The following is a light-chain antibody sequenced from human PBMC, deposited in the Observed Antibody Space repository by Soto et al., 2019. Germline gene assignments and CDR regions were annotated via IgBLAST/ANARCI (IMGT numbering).Light chain of an antibody. Sequence: QSVLTQPPSASGTPGKRVTISCSGSSSNIGSKTVNWYQQLPGTAPKLLIYASDQRPSGVAARLSSSKAGLSDSLAISGVQSEDEADYYCAAWDDSVNGYVFGNGTKVTVL. CDR2: ASD. V-gene: IGLV1-44*01. J-gene: IGLJ1*01. CDR1: SSNIGSKT. CDR3: AAWDDSVNGYV.